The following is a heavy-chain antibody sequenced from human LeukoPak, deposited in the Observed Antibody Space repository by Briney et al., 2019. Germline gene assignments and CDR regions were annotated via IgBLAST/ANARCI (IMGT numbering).Heavy chain of an antibody. Sequence: PSETLSLTCSVSGVSISNYYWSWIRQPPGKGLEWIGYIYKSGNTNYNPSLKSRVTISVDTSKNEFSLNLSSVIAADTAVYYCARGSRTSVDYWGQGTLVTASS. CDR1: GVSISNYY. V-gene: IGHV4-59*01. CDR2: IYKSGNT. CDR3: ARGSRTSVDY. D-gene: IGHD2-2*01. J-gene: IGHJ4*02.